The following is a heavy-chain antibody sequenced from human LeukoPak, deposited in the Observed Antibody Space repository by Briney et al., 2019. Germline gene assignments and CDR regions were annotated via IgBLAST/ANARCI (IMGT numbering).Heavy chain of an antibody. V-gene: IGHV4-59*01. D-gene: IGHD3-9*01. CDR2: IYYSGST. J-gene: IGHJ4*02. CDR3: ARTARGFDWLLNFDY. Sequence: KPSETLSLTCTVSGGSISSYYWSWIRQPPGKGLEWIGYIYYSGSTNYNPSLKSRVTISVDTSKNQFSLKLSSVTAADTAVYYCARTARGFDWLLNFDYWGQGTLVTVSS. CDR1: GGSISSYY.